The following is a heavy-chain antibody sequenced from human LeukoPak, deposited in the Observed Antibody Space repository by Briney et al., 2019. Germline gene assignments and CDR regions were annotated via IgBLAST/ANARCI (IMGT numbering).Heavy chain of an antibody. CDR3: ARDTAVAGLNDY. D-gene: IGHD6-19*01. V-gene: IGHV3-7*01. Sequence: PGGSLRLSCAASGFTFSNYWMSWVRQAPGKGLEWVANIKQDGSEKYYVDSVRGRFTISRDNAKNSLYLQMNSLRAEDTAVYYCARDTAVAGLNDYWGQGTLVTVSS. J-gene: IGHJ4*02. CDR1: GFTFSNYW. CDR2: IKQDGSEK.